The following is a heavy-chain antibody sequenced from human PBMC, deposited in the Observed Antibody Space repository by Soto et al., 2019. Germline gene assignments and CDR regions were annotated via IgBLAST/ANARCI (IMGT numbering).Heavy chain of an antibody. J-gene: IGHJ4*02. CDR1: GFTFSNYA. CDR2: ISDSGVNT. D-gene: IGHD6-25*01. CDR3: ARAIGADFFDY. V-gene: IGHV3-23*01. Sequence: GSLRLSCTASGFTFSNYAMSWVRQAPGMGLEWVSTISDSGVNTFFGDSMKDRFTISRDNSKSTVYLQLNTVRAEDTAIYYCARAIGADFFDYWGRGTLVTVSS.